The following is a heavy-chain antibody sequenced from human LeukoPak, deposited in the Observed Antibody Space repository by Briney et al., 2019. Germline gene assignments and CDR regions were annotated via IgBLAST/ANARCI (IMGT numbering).Heavy chain of an antibody. Sequence: TSETLSLTCTVSGGSISTYYWSWIRQPPGKGLEWIGYIYYSGSTNYNPSLKSRVTISLDTSKNQFSLKLSSLSAADTAVYYCARYKGIVGATTNNWFDPWDQGTLVTVSS. J-gene: IGHJ5*02. V-gene: IGHV4-59*01. CDR3: ARYKGIVGATTNNWFDP. CDR2: IYYSGST. CDR1: GGSISTYY. D-gene: IGHD1-26*01.